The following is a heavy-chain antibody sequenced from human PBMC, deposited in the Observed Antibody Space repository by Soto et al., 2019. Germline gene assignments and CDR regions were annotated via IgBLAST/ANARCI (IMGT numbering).Heavy chain of an antibody. J-gene: IGHJ4*02. CDR3: TRLYDTTLDY. V-gene: IGHV3-73*02. CDR2: IRIKANSYAT. Sequence: EVQLVESGGGLVQPGGSLKLSCAASGFTISGSAMHWVRQASGKGLEWVGRIRIKANSYATAYAASVKGRFTISRDDSKNTAYLQMNSLKTEDTAVYYCTRLYDTTLDYWGQGTLVTVSS. D-gene: IGHD3-16*01. CDR1: GFTISGSA.